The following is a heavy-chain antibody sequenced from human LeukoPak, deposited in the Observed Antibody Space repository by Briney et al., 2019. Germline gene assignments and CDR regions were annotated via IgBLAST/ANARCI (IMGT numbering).Heavy chain of an antibody. Sequence: GSLRLSCAASGFTFSKYWMLWVRQAPGKGLESISRINTDGTVTTYADSVKGRFTVSRDSADNTMFLQMNSVRDEDTAVYYCATKQWLAPPPDSWGQGTPVTVSS. CDR2: INTDGTVT. J-gene: IGHJ4*02. CDR3: ATKQWLAPPPDS. D-gene: IGHD6-19*01. V-gene: IGHV3-74*01. CDR1: GFTFSKYW.